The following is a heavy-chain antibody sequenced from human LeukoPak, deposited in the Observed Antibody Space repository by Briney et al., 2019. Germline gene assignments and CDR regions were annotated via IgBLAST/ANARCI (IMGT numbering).Heavy chain of an antibody. CDR3: ARLSGSYDLR. Sequence: SETLSLTCAVYGGSFSCQYWRWIRQPPGKGLEWNGEINHSGVTNYNPSLKSRVNISVSTSKNQFSLKLSSVTAADTAVYYCARLSGSYDLRWGKGTLITVSS. V-gene: IGHV4-34*01. CDR1: GGSFSCQY. CDR2: INHSGVT. D-gene: IGHD1-26*01. J-gene: IGHJ4*02.